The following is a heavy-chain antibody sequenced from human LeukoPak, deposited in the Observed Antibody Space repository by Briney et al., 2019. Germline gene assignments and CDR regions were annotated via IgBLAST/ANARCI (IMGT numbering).Heavy chain of an antibody. CDR1: GGSISYYY. D-gene: IGHD3-10*01. CDR3: ARYYPRPLNWFDP. Sequence: SETLSLTCTVSGGSISYYYWSWIRQPPGKGLEWIGEINHSGSTNYNPSLKSRVTISVDTSKNQFSLKLSSVTAADTAVYYCARYYPRPLNWFDPWGQGTLVTVSS. J-gene: IGHJ5*02. CDR2: INHSGST. V-gene: IGHV4-34*01.